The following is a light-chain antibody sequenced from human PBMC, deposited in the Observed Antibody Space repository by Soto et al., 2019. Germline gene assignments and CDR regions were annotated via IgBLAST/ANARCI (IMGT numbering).Light chain of an antibody. V-gene: IGLV2-14*03. Sequence: QSALAQPASMAGPSGQSITIACTGTSSDVGGYNFVSWYQQHPGKGPKFMIYEVSNRPSGVSNCFSGSESGHPATLTISGHQAEDEADSYCTSYTRTTTSVFGTGTNSTVL. CDR2: EVS. CDR1: SSDVGGYNF. CDR3: TSYTRTTTSV. J-gene: IGLJ1*01.